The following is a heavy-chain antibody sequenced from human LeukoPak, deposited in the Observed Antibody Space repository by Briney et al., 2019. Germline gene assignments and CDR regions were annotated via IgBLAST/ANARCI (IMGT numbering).Heavy chain of an antibody. CDR1: GFTFGSYA. D-gene: IGHD6-6*01. Sequence: GGSLRLSCPASGFTFGSYAMSWVRQAPGKGLEWVSTISGSGGYTYYADFVKGRFTISRDSSKNTPYLQMNSLRTEDTAVYYCARSPSYGPFYGMDVWGQGTTVTVSS. J-gene: IGHJ6*02. CDR2: ISGSGGYT. CDR3: ARSPSYGPFYGMDV. V-gene: IGHV3-23*01.